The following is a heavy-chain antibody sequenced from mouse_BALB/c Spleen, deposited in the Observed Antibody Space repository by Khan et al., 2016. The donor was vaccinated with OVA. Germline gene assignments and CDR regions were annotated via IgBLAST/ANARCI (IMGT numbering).Heavy chain of an antibody. V-gene: IGHV2-2*02. J-gene: IGHJ3*01. CDR1: GFSLTTYG. D-gene: IGHD2-4*01. CDR2: IWSGGST. CDR3: ARNYDYDEGIAY. Sequence: QVRLQQSGPGLVQPSQSLSITCTVSGFSLTTYGVHWVRQSPGKGLEWLGVIWSGGSTDYNAAFISRLNIINYNFNSQAFLKMNSLQANDTAIDYCARNYDYDEGIAYGGQGTLVTVSA.